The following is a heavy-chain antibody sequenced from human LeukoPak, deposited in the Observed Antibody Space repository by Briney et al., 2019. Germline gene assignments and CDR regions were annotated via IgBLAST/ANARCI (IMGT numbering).Heavy chain of an antibody. CDR1: GFSFSSYA. V-gene: IGHV3-30*01. D-gene: IGHD5-24*01. CDR3: AALRRLPLKFDY. J-gene: IGHJ4*02. Sequence: GGSLRLSCAASGFSFSSYAMHWVRQAPGKGLEWVAVISYDGSNKYYADSVKGRFTISRDNSKNTLYMQMNSLRAEDTAVYYCAALRRLPLKFDYWGQGTLVTVSS. CDR2: ISYDGSNK.